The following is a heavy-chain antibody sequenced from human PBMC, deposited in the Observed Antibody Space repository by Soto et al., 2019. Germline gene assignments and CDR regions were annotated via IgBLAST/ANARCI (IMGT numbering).Heavy chain of an antibody. D-gene: IGHD1-1*01. CDR2: ISSSSSYI. CDR1: GFTFSSYS. Sequence: PGGSLRLSCAASGFTFSSYSMNWVRQAPGKGLEWVSSISSSSSYIYYADSVKGRFTISRDNAKNSLYLQMNSLRAEDTAVYYCARDTENSRTNWFHPWGQGTLVTVSS. V-gene: IGHV3-21*01. J-gene: IGHJ5*02. CDR3: ARDTENSRTNWFHP.